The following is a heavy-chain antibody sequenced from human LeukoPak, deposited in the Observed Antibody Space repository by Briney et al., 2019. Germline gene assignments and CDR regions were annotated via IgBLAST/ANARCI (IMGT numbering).Heavy chain of an antibody. CDR1: GFTFSSYA. CDR2: ISGSGGST. Sequence: GGSLRLFCAASGFTFSSYAMSWVRPAPGKGLEWVSAISGSGGSTYYADSVKGRFTISRDNSKNTLYLQMNSLRAEDTAVYYCAKGLRSHFDYWGQGTLVTVSS. V-gene: IGHV3-23*01. CDR3: AKGLRSHFDY. J-gene: IGHJ4*02.